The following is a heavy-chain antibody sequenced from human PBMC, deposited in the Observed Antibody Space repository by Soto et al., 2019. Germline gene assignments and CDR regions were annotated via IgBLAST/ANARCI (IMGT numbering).Heavy chain of an antibody. D-gene: IGHD2-2*02. CDR1: GYSFTGYY. Sequence: XSVKVSCKASGYSFTGYYMHWVRQAPGQGLEWMGWINPNSGGTNYAQKFQGWVTMTRDTSISTAYMELSRLRSDDTAVYYCARDLTDCSSTSCYNYYYYGMDVWGQGTTVTVSS. V-gene: IGHV1-2*04. CDR2: INPNSGGT. CDR3: ARDLTDCSSTSCYNYYYYGMDV. J-gene: IGHJ6*02.